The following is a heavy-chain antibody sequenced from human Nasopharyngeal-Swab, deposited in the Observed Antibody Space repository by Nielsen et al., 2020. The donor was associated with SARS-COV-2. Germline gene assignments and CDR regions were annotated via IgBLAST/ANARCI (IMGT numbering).Heavy chain of an antibody. Sequence: GSSLKISCAASGFTFSRYLMSWVRQAPGKGLEWVSNIKQDGSEKYYVDSVKGRFTISRDNAKNSLYLQMNSLRAEDTAVYYCARDVRIFGVVIITYDYDYYMDVWGKGTTVTVSS. CDR1: GFTFSRYL. CDR3: ARDVRIFGVVIITYDYDYYMDV. CDR2: IKQDGSEK. J-gene: IGHJ6*03. D-gene: IGHD3-3*01. V-gene: IGHV3-7*01.